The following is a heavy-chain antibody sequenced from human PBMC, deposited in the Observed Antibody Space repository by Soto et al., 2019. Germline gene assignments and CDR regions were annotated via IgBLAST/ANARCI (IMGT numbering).Heavy chain of an antibody. CDR2: IYYSGST. J-gene: IGHJ5*02. V-gene: IGHV4-59*01. CDR1: GGSISSYY. D-gene: IGHD3-3*01. Sequence: PSETLSLTCTVPGGSISSYYWSWIRQPPGKGLEWIGYIYYSGSTNYNPSLKSRVTISVDTSKNQFSLKLSSVTAADTAVYYCARLTEYYDFWSGYSRSNWFDPWGQGTLVTVSS. CDR3: ARLTEYYDFWSGYSRSNWFDP.